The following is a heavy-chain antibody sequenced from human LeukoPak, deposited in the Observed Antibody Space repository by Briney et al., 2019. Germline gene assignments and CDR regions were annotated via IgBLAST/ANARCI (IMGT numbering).Heavy chain of an antibody. CDR3: ARFDSGSPDY. Sequence: ASVKVSCKASGYTSTTYGTSWVRQAPGQGLEWMGWINPNSGNTNYAQKLQGRVTMTTDTSTSTAYMELRSLRSDDTAVYYCARFDSGSPDYWGQGTLVTVSS. J-gene: IGHJ4*02. V-gene: IGHV1-18*01. CDR2: INPNSGNT. D-gene: IGHD1-26*01. CDR1: GYTSTTYG.